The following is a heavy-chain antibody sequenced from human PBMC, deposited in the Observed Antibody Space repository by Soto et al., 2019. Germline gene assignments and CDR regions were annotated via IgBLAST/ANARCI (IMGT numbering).Heavy chain of an antibody. CDR3: ASRHCFGSSCSYLDL. D-gene: IGHD2-15*01. Sequence: QVQLQESGPGLVKPSQTLSLICTVSGGSISSGGSYWSGIRQSPGKGMEWIGYLYYSGTTYYNTSLKSRVSTSLDTSKTQVSLKLSSVTAADTAISYSASRHCFGSSCSYLDLWGRGTLVTFSS. J-gene: IGHJ2*01. V-gene: IGHV4-31*03. CDR2: LYYSGTT. CDR1: GGSISSGGSY.